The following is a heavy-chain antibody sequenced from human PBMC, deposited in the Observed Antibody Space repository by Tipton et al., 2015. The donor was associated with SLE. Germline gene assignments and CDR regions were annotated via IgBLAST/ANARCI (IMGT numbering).Heavy chain of an antibody. CDR2: INHSGGT. J-gene: IGHJ3*02. CDR3: AKGSSTSDDAFDI. D-gene: IGHD2-2*01. V-gene: IGHV4-34*01. Sequence: TLSLTCAVYGGSFSGYYWSWIRQPPGKGLEWIGEINHSGGTNYNPSLKSRVTISVDTSKNQFSLKLSSVTAADTAVYYCAKGSSTSDDAFDIWGQGTMVTVSS. CDR1: GGSFSGYY.